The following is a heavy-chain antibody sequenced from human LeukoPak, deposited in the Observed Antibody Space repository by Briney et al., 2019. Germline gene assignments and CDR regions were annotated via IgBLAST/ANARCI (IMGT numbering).Heavy chain of an antibody. Sequence: SATLSLTCTVSGGSISSYYWSWIRPPPGKGLEWIGYIYYSGSTNYNPSLKSRVTISVDASKNQFSLKLSSVTAADTAVYYCAGIVVPAARSLNGMDVWGQGTTVTVSS. D-gene: IGHD2-2*01. CDR1: GGSISSYY. J-gene: IGHJ6*02. V-gene: IGHV4-59*01. CDR3: AGIVVPAARSLNGMDV. CDR2: IYYSGST.